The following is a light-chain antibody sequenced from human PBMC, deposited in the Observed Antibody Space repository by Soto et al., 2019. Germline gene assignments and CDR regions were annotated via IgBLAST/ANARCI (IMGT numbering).Light chain of an antibody. J-gene: IGLJ1*01. CDR1: SSDVGGSNF. Sequence: QSALTQPPSASGSPGQSVTISCTGTSSDVGGSNFVSWYQQHPGKAPKLMIYEVNKRPSGVPDRFSGSKSGNTASLTVSGLQAEDEADYYCSSYAGSSNVFGTGTKVT. CDR3: SSYAGSSNV. V-gene: IGLV2-8*01. CDR2: EVN.